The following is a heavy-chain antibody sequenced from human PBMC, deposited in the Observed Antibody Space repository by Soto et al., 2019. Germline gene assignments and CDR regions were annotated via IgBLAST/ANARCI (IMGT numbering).Heavy chain of an antibody. CDR3: AKDSRAVARTFDY. Sequence: GGSLRLSCAASGFIFSSYGMHWVRQAPCKGLEWVAVISYDGSNKNYADSVKGRFTISRDNSKNTVYLQMNSLRAEDTAVYYCAKDSRAVARTFDYWGQGALVTVSS. D-gene: IGHD6-19*01. V-gene: IGHV3-30*18. CDR1: GFIFSSYG. J-gene: IGHJ4*02. CDR2: ISYDGSNK.